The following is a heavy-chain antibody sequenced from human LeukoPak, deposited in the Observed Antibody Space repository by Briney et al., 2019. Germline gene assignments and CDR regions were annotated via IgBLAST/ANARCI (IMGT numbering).Heavy chain of an antibody. Sequence: SETLSLTCTVSGGSISSSSYYWGWIRQPPGKGLEWIGSIYYSGSTYYNPSLKSRVAISLDTSKNQFSLRLSSVTAADTAVYYCARDNVIRGSYAFDIWGQGTMVTVSS. CDR1: GGSISSSSYY. CDR2: IYYSGST. CDR3: ARDNVIRGSYAFDI. D-gene: IGHD1-26*01. J-gene: IGHJ3*02. V-gene: IGHV4-39*07.